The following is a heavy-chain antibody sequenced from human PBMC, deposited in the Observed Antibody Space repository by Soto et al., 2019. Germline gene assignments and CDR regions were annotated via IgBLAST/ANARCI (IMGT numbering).Heavy chain of an antibody. CDR1: GFTFSSYA. CDR3: ARDIRRAIVVVPAASDAFDI. Sequence: GGSLRLSCAASGFTFSSYAMHWVRQAPGKGLEWVAVISYDGSNKYYADSVKGRFTISRDNSKNTLYLQMNSLRAEDTAVYYCARDIRRAIVVVPAASDAFDIWGQGTMVTVSS. D-gene: IGHD2-2*01. J-gene: IGHJ3*02. CDR2: ISYDGSNK. V-gene: IGHV3-30-3*01.